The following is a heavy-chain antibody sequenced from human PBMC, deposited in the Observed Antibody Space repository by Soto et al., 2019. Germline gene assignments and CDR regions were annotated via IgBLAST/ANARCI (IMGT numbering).Heavy chain of an antibody. Sequence: QVQLVASGVGLVQPGRSLRLSCAASGFTFSDYGMHWVRQAPGKGLEWVALISYDGSNKYYADSVKGRFTISRDNSKNTLYLQMNSLRPEDTGVYYGARGAVRPSYYYGMDVWVQGTTVTVSS. CDR3: ARGAVRPSYYYGMDV. CDR2: ISYDGSNK. J-gene: IGHJ6*02. V-gene: IGHV3-30*03. D-gene: IGHD6-6*01. CDR1: GFTFSDYG.